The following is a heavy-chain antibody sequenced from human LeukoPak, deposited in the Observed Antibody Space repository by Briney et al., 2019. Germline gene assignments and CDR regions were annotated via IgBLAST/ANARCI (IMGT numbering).Heavy chain of an antibody. CDR2: ISASGIGT. D-gene: IGHD1-26*01. CDR1: GFTFSSYV. CDR3: AKDKSPVGAKWYY. V-gene: IGHV3-23*01. J-gene: IGHJ4*02. Sequence: GGSLRLSCAASGFTFSSYVMSWVRQAPGKGLEWVSTISASGIGTYYADSVRGRFTVSRDNSKNTLYLQMNSLRAEDTAVYYCAKDKSPVGAKWYYWGQGTLVAVSS.